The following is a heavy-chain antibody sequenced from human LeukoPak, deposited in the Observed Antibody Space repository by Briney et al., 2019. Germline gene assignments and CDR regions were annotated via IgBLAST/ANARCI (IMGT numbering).Heavy chain of an antibody. CDR3: VRDQGYCTSASCRGDAFDV. V-gene: IGHV3-7*01. CDR2: IKDDGSEK. CDR1: GFTFSTHW. J-gene: IGHJ3*01. Sequence: GGSLRLSCAASGFTFSTHWMSWVRQAPGKGLEWVAKIKDDGSEKYYVDSVKGRFTISRDNAKNSLSLQMHSLRDEDTAVYYCVRDQGYCTSASCRGDAFDVWGQGSMVSVSS. D-gene: IGHD2-2*01.